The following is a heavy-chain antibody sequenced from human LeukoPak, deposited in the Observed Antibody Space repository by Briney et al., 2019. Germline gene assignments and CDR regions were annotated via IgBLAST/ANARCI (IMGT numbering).Heavy chain of an antibody. CDR1: GFTFSSYW. V-gene: IGHV3-74*01. D-gene: IGHD2-15*01. Sequence: PGGSLRLSCAASGFTFSSYWMHWVRQAPGKGLVWVSRINSDGSSTSYADSVKGRFTISRDNAKNTLYLQMNSLRAEDTAVYYCAREGADCSGGSCYGLGAFDIWGQGTMVTVSS. J-gene: IGHJ3*02. CDR2: INSDGSST. CDR3: AREGADCSGGSCYGLGAFDI.